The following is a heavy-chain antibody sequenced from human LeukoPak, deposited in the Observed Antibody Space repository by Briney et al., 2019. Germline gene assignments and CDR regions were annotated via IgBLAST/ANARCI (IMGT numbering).Heavy chain of an antibody. J-gene: IGHJ6*02. CDR3: AKDRSTMVRGVILYYYYYGMDV. V-gene: IGHV3-23*01. Sequence: PGGSLRLSCAASGFTFTYYAMNWVRQAPGEGLEWVSAISGSGSDGSTYYADSVKGRFTISRDNSKNTLYLQMDSLRAEDTAVYYCAKDRSTMVRGVILYYYYYGMDVWGQGTTVTVSS. CDR2: ISGSGSDGST. D-gene: IGHD3-10*01. CDR1: GFTFTYYA.